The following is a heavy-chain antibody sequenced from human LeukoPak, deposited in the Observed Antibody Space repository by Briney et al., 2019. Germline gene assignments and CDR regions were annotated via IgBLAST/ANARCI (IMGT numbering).Heavy chain of an antibody. CDR3: ARSLGIAARPSGAFDI. D-gene: IGHD6-6*01. V-gene: IGHV1-69*13. Sequence: GASVKVSCKAPGGTFSSYAISWVRQAPGQGLEWMGGIIPIFGTANYAQKFQGRVTITADESTSTAYMELSSLRSEDTAVYYCARSLGIAARPSGAFDIWGQGTMVTVSS. CDR2: IIPIFGTA. J-gene: IGHJ3*02. CDR1: GGTFSSYA.